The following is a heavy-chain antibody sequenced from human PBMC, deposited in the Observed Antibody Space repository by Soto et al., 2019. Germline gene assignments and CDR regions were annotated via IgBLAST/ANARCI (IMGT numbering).Heavy chain of an antibody. D-gene: IGHD1-26*01. Sequence: GGSLRLSCAASGFTFSSYVMHWVRQAPGKGLEWVAVIWYDGSNKYYADSVKGRFTISRDNSKNTLYLQMNSLRAEDTAIYYCAKYSGSTRVYYFDYWGLGSLVTVSS. CDR3: AKYSGSTRVYYFDY. V-gene: IGHV3-33*06. CDR2: IWYDGSNK. CDR1: GFTFSSYV. J-gene: IGHJ4*02.